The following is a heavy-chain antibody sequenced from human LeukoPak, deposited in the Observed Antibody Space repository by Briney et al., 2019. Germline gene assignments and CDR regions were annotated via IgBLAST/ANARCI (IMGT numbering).Heavy chain of an antibody. D-gene: IGHD6-13*01. J-gene: IGHJ5*02. Sequence: PSETLSLTCTVSGGSISSHYWSWIRQPPGKGLEWIGYIYYSGSTNYNPSLKSRVTISVDTSKNQFSLKLSSVTAADTAAYYCARTSRDSSSWTLNWFDPWGQGTLVTVSS. CDR3: ARTSRDSSSWTLNWFDP. CDR2: IYYSGST. V-gene: IGHV4-59*11. CDR1: GGSISSHY.